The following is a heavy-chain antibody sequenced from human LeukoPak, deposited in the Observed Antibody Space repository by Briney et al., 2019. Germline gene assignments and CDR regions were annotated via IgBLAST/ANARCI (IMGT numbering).Heavy chain of an antibody. CDR1: GGSISSSSYY. V-gene: IGHV4-61*02. D-gene: IGHD6-13*01. CDR3: ARGEIAATLFDY. Sequence: PSETLSLTCTVSGGSISSSSYYWSWIRQPAGKGLEWIGRIYTSGSTNYNPSLKSRVTMSVDTSKNQFSLKLSSVTAADTAVYYCARGEIAATLFDYWGQGTLVTVSS. J-gene: IGHJ4*02. CDR2: IYTSGST.